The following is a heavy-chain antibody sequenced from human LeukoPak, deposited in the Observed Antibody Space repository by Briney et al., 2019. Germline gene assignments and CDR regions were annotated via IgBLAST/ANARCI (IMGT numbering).Heavy chain of an antibody. CDR3: ARVNDGAYCGGDCYWFDP. CDR1: GGSISSGDYY. V-gene: IGHV4-30-4*02. Sequence: PSETLSLTCTVSGGSISSGDYYWSWIRQPPGKGLEWIGYIYYSGSTYYNPSLKSRVTISVDTSKNQFSLKLSSVTAADTAVYYCARVNDGAYCGGDCYWFDPWGQGTLVTVSS. D-gene: IGHD2-21*02. CDR2: IYYSGST. J-gene: IGHJ5*02.